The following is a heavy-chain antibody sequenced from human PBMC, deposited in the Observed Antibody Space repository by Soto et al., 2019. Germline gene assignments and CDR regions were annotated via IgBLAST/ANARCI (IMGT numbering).Heavy chain of an antibody. CDR3: ARYYYGSGSPPLGD. Sequence: SETLSLTCAVSGGSISSGGYSWSWIRQPPGKGMEWIGYIYRSGSTYYNPSLKSRVTISVDSSKNQFSLKLSSVTAADTAVYYCARYYYGSGSPPLGDWGQGTLVPVSS. CDR2: IYRSGST. J-gene: IGHJ4*02. D-gene: IGHD3-10*01. CDR1: GGSISSGGYS. V-gene: IGHV4-30-2*01.